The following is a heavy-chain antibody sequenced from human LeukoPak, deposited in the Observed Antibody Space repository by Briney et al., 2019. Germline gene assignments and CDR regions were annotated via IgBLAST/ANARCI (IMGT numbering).Heavy chain of an antibody. D-gene: IGHD6-19*01. CDR3: AKAGHSSGWYYYYYMDV. CDR2: ISSSSSTI. CDR1: GFTFSSYS. Sequence: GGSLRLSCAASGFTFSSYSMNWVRQAPGKGLEWVSYISSSSSTIYYADSVKGRFTISRVNSKNTLYLQMNSLRAEDTAVYYCAKAGHSSGWYYYYYMDVWGKGTTVTVSS. V-gene: IGHV3-48*01. J-gene: IGHJ6*03.